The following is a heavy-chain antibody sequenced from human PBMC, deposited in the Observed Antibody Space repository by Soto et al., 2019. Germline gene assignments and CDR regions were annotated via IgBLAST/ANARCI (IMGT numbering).Heavy chain of an antibody. CDR1: GGSISSGGYY. Sequence: QVQLQESGPGLVKPSQTLSLTCTVSGGSISSGGYYWSWIRQHPGKGLEWIGYIYYSGSTYYNPSLKSRVTISVDTAKNQFSLKLSSVTAADTAVYYCGRGGSGWSHYAFDIWGQGTMVTVSS. J-gene: IGHJ3*02. CDR2: IYYSGST. CDR3: GRGGSGWSHYAFDI. D-gene: IGHD6-19*01. V-gene: IGHV4-31*03.